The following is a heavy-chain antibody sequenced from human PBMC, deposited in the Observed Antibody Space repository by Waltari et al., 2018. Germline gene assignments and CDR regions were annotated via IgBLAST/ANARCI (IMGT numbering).Heavy chain of an antibody. J-gene: IGHJ3*02. CDR3: AKDSQYYDSSGRGAFDI. V-gene: IGHV3-23*01. D-gene: IGHD3-22*01. CDR2: ISGSGGST. Sequence: EVQLLESGGGLVQPGGSLRLSCAASGFTFSSYAMSWVRQAPGKGLEWVSAISGSGGSTYYADPVKGRFTISRDKSKNTLYLQMNSLRAEDTAVYYCAKDSQYYDSSGRGAFDIWGQGTMVTVSS. CDR1: GFTFSSYA.